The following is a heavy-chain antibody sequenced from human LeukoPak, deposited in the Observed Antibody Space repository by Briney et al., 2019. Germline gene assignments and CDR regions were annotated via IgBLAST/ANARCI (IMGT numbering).Heavy chain of an antibody. D-gene: IGHD6-19*01. J-gene: IGHJ4*02. CDR1: GYTFTGYY. V-gene: IGHV1-2*06. Sequence: ASVKVSCKASGYTFTGYYMHWVRQAPGQGLEWMGRINPNSGGTNYAQKFQGRVTMTRDTSTSTVYMELSSLRSEDTAVYYCARTSTSRAAVAGLTGHFDYWGQGTLVTVSS. CDR2: INPNSGGT. CDR3: ARTSTSRAAVAGLTGHFDY.